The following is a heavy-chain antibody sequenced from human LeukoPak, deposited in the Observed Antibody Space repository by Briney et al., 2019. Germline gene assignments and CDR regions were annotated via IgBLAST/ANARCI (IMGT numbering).Heavy chain of an antibody. Sequence: ASVKVSCKASGYTFTSYGISWVRQAPGQGLEWMGWISAYNGNTNYAQKLQGRVTMTTDTSTSTAYMELRSLRSDDTAVYYCARTYGRNFWAPNPYYFDYWGQGTLVTVSS. V-gene: IGHV1-18*01. CDR1: GYTFTSYG. J-gene: IGHJ4*02. CDR2: ISAYNGNT. CDR3: ARTYGRNFWAPNPYYFDY. D-gene: IGHD4-23*01.